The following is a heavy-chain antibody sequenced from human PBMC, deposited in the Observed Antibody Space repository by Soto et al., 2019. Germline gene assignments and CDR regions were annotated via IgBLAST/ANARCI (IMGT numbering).Heavy chain of an antibody. CDR2: ISSNGGST. CDR3: VKDHVGILTGDSTYGMDV. Sequence: GGFLRLSCSASGFTFSSYAMHWVRQAPGKGLEYVSAISSNGGSTYYADSVKGRFTISRDNSKNTLYLQMSSLRAEDTAVYYCVKDHVGILTGDSTYGMDVWGQGTTVTVSS. D-gene: IGHD3-9*01. CDR1: GFTFSSYA. J-gene: IGHJ6*02. V-gene: IGHV3-64D*06.